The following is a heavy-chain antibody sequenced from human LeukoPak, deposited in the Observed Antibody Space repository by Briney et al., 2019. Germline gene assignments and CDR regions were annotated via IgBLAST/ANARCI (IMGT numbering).Heavy chain of an antibody. Sequence: GGSLRLSCAASGLSVGSNDINWVRQAPGKGLEWVSVIYSGGRTYYADSVKGRFTISRDSSENTLHLQINSLRAEDTAVYYCARAAGTSGGYWSSPPSHFDCWGQGTLVNVSS. D-gene: IGHD1-26*01. V-gene: IGHV3-66*01. CDR3: ARAAGTSGGYWSSPPSHFDC. CDR1: GLSVGSND. J-gene: IGHJ4*02. CDR2: IYSGGRT.